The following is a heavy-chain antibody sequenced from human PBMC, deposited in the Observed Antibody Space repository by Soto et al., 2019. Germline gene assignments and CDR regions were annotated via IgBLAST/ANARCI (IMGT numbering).Heavy chain of an antibody. D-gene: IGHD2-21*02. V-gene: IGHV4-34*01. Sequence: QVQLQQWGAGLLKPSETLSLTCAVYGGSFSGYYWSWIRQPPGKGLEWIGEINHSGSTNYNPSLKRRVTRPVAXXKXHXPLKLSSVTAADTAVYYCARMTRAYRSYYYYYGMDVWGQGTTVTVSS. CDR2: INHSGST. CDR3: ARMTRAYRSYYYYYGMDV. J-gene: IGHJ6*02. CDR1: GGSFSGYY.